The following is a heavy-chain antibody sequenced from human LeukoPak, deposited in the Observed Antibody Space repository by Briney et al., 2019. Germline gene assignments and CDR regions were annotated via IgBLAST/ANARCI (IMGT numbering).Heavy chain of an antibody. V-gene: IGHV3-7*04. CDR2: IKNDGSEE. CDR1: GFTFTTYW. CDR3: ARDTAGFDY. Sequence: GGSLRLSCVGTGFTFTTYWMAWVRLAPGKGLEWVAKIKNDGSEEYYVDSVEGRFTISRDNAKNSLYLQLNRLRVDDTAVYYCARDTAGFDYWGQGTLVAVSS. D-gene: IGHD5-18*01. J-gene: IGHJ4*02.